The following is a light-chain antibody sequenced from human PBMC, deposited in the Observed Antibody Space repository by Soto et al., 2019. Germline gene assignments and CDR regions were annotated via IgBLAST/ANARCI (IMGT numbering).Light chain of an antibody. CDR1: QSISSY. J-gene: IGKJ1*01. Sequence: DIQMTHSPSSLSASVGDRVTITCRASQSISSYLNWYQQKPGKAPKLLIYAASSLQSGVPSRFSGSGSGTDFTLTISSLQPEDFAVYYCQQYNNWPKFGQGTKVDIK. V-gene: IGKV1-39*01. CDR2: AAS. CDR3: QQYNNWPK.